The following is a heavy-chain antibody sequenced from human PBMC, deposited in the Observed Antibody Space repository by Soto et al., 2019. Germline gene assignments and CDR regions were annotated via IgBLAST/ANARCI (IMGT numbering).Heavy chain of an antibody. CDR2: INAGNGNT. D-gene: IGHD4-17*01. J-gene: IGHJ4*02. Sequence: ASVKVSCKASGYTFTSYAMHWVRQAPGQRLEWMGWINAGNGNTKYSQKFQGRVTITRDTSASTAYMELSSLRSEDTAVYYCAGDSPTVTTRLLAYWGQGTLVTVSS. CDR1: GYTFTSYA. CDR3: AGDSPTVTTRLLAY. V-gene: IGHV1-3*01.